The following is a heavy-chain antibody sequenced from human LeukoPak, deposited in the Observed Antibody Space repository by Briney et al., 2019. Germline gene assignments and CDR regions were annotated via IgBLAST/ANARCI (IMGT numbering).Heavy chain of an antibody. J-gene: IGHJ4*02. CDR2: INHSGST. V-gene: IGHV4-34*01. Sequence: PSETLSLTCAVYGGSFSGYYWSWIRQPPGKGLEWIGEINHSGSTNYNPSLKSRVTISVDTSKNQFSLKLSSVTAADTAVYYCAKEMIRSGGAKLHYRGRGSLVSVS. D-gene: IGHD3-10*01. CDR3: AKEMIRSGGAKLHY. CDR1: GGSFSGYY.